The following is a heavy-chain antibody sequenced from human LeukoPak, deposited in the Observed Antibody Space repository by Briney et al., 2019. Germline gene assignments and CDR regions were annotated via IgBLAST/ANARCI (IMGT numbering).Heavy chain of an antibody. J-gene: IGHJ3*02. CDR1: GFTFSSYA. Sequence: LTGGSLRLSCAASGFTFSSYAMSWVRQAPGKGLEWVSAISGSGGSTYYADSVKGRFTISRDNSENTLYLQMNSLRAEDTAVYYCAKEGSSGWYAFDIWGQGTMVTVSS. CDR2: ISGSGGST. D-gene: IGHD6-19*01. CDR3: AKEGSSGWYAFDI. V-gene: IGHV3-23*01.